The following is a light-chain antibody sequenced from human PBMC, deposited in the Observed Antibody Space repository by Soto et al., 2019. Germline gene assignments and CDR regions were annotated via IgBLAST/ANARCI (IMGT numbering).Light chain of an antibody. CDR1: QIIYTN. CDR3: QQYQYWPPT. CDR2: GAS. V-gene: IGKV3-15*01. Sequence: ETVMTQSPAILSVSPGERATLSCWASQIIYTNLAWYQQKPGQAPRLLVYGASTRATDFPARFTGSGSGTEFALTISSLQSEDFAVYYCQQYQYWPPTFGQGTKVEIK. J-gene: IGKJ1*01.